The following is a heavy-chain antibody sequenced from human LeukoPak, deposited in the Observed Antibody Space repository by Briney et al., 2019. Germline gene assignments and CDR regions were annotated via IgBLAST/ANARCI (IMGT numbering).Heavy chain of an antibody. CDR2: IIPIFGTA. D-gene: IGHD4-23*01. Sequence: ASVKVSCKASGGTFSSYAISWVRQAPGQGLEWMGGIIPIFGTANYAQKFQGRVTITADESTSTAYMELSSLRSEDTAAYYCARGYGGDAFDIWGQGTMVTVSS. CDR3: ARGYGGDAFDI. CDR1: GGTFSSYA. V-gene: IGHV1-69*13. J-gene: IGHJ3*02.